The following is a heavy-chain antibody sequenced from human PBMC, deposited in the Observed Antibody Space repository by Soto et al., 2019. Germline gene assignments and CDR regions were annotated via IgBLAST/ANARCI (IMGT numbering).Heavy chain of an antibody. J-gene: IGHJ4*02. V-gene: IGHV2-5*01. Sequence: QVTLKESGPTLVKPTQTLTLTCAFSGFSLSTHGVGVGWIRQPPGKALEWLALIYWNDDKHYSPSLKSRLSISKHTSKTQEVLTMTTMDPVHTAPYSCAHTWHLLIDNWGRGTLVTVTS. D-gene: IGHD1-26*01. CDR3: AHTWHLLIDN. CDR2: IYWNDDK. CDR1: GFSLSTHGVG.